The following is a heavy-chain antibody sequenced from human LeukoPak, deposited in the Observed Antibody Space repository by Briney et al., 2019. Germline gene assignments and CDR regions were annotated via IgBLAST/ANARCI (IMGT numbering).Heavy chain of an antibody. CDR1: GFTFSTYA. Sequence: LTGGSLRLSCAASGFTFSTYALSWVRQAPGKGLEWVSSISGSAGGTYYADSVKGRFTISRDNSKNTLYLQMHSLRAEDTAVYYCAKNRVASSWFNWFDPWGQGTLVTVSS. J-gene: IGHJ5*02. CDR3: AKNRVASSWFNWFDP. V-gene: IGHV3-23*01. CDR2: ISGSAGGT. D-gene: IGHD6-13*01.